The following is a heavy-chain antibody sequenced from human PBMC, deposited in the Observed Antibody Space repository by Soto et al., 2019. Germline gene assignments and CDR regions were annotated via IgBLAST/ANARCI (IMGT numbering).Heavy chain of an antibody. CDR1: GFTFSSYS. CDR2: ISSSSSYI. J-gene: IGHJ6*02. V-gene: IGHV3-21*01. D-gene: IGHD3-3*01. Sequence: GGSLRLSCAASGFTFSSYSMNWVRQAPGKGLEWVSSISSSSSYIYYADSVKGRFTISRDNAKNSLYQQMNSLRAEDTAVYYCARDGARYDFWSGYPLGVWGQGTTVTVSS. CDR3: ARDGARYDFWSGYPLGV.